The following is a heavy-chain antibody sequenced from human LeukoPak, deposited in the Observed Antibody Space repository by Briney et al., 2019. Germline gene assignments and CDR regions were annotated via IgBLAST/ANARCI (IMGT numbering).Heavy chain of an antibody. CDR2: IDNSGST. J-gene: IGHJ6*03. V-gene: IGHV4-61*09. CDR1: GGSISSAGYY. CDR3: ARDCEFCDLLFYMNV. Sequence: PSQTLSLTCTVSGGSISSAGYYSTWIRQPAGKGLEWIGHIDNSGSTNCNPSLKSRVTISVDTSKNQFSLNLTSVTAADTAVYYCARDCEFCDLLFYMNVWGKGTTVTVSS. D-gene: IGHD3-16*01.